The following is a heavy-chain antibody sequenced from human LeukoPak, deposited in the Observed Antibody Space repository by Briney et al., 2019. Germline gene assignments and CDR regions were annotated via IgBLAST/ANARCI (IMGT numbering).Heavy chain of an antibody. CDR3: AREVSGLVVVTAINYFDY. CDR1: GFTFSDYY. Sequence: PGGSLRLSCAASGFTFSDYYMSWIRQAPGKGLEWVSFISSSSSYIHYADSVKGRFIISRDNAKNSLYLQMSSLRAEDTAVYYCAREVSGLVVVTAINYFDYWGQGTLVTVSS. V-gene: IGHV3-11*06. CDR2: ISSSSSYI. J-gene: IGHJ4*02. D-gene: IGHD2-21*02.